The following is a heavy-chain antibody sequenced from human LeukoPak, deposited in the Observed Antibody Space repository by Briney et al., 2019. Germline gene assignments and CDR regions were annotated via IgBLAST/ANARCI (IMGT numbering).Heavy chain of an antibody. V-gene: IGHV3-21*01. CDR3: ARDPYGSGSNNWFDP. Sequence: GGSLRLSCAASGFTFSSYSMNWARRAPGKGLEWVSSISSSSSYIYYADSVKGRFTISRDNAKNSLYLQMNSLRAEDTAVYYCARDPYGSGSNNWFDPWGQGTLVTVSS. CDR1: GFTFSSYS. J-gene: IGHJ5*02. D-gene: IGHD3-10*01. CDR2: ISSSSSYI.